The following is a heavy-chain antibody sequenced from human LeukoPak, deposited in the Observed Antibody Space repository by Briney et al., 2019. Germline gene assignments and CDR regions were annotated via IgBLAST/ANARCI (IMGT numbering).Heavy chain of an antibody. CDR3: ARVAEVVPAAIPSQQRVNWFDP. J-gene: IGHJ5*02. D-gene: IGHD2-2*01. CDR2: IITIFGTA. V-gene: IGHV1-69*13. Sequence: SVKVSCKASGGTFSSYAISWVRQAPGQGLEWMGGIITIFGTANYAQKFQGRVTITADESTSTAYMELSSLRSEDTAVYYCARVAEVVPAAIPSQQRVNWFDPWGQGTLVTVSS. CDR1: GGTFSSYA.